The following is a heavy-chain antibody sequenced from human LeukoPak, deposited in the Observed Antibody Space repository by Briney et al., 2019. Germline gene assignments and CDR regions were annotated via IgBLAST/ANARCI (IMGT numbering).Heavy chain of an antibody. CDR2: ISYDGSNK. D-gene: IGHD5-12*01. V-gene: IGHV3-30*18. J-gene: IGHJ4*02. Sequence: PGGSLRLSCAASGFTFSSYGMHWVRRAPGKGLEWVAVISYDGSNKYYADSVKGRFTISRDNSKNTLYLQMNSLRAEDTAVYYCAKSATKYSGYDEYYFDYWGQGTLVTVSS. CDR1: GFTFSSYG. CDR3: AKSATKYSGYDEYYFDY.